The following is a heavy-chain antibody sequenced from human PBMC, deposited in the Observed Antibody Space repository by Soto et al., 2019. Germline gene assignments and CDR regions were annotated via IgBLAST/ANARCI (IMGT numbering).Heavy chain of an antibody. V-gene: IGHV1-69*13. J-gene: IGHJ6*02. CDR3: ASRNTPSTHYSSSGSYSFYYYYIMDV. CDR2: IIPMFGSA. Sequence: SVKVSCKASVGTFNSYAISWVRQAPGQGLEWMGGIIPMFGSANYAQKFQGRVTITADESSRTAHMELYRLHSEDTAVYYCASRNTPSTHYSSSGSYSFYYYYIMDVWGQGTTVTVSS. CDR1: VGTFNSYA. D-gene: IGHD3-10*01.